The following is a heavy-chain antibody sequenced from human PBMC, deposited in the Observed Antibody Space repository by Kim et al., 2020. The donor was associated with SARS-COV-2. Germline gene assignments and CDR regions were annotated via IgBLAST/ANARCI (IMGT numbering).Heavy chain of an antibody. Sequence: GGSLRLSCAASGFTFSNYGMHWVRQAPGKGLEWVAVISYDGSNKYNGDSVKGRFTISRDNSKNTLYLQMNSLRVGDTAVYYCASDIRSRLGNYYSLNYY. CDR3: ASDIRSRLGNYYSLNYY. CDR1: GFTFSNYG. CDR2: ISYDGSNK. V-gene: IGHV3-30*03. D-gene: IGHD3-10*01. J-gene: IGHJ6*01.